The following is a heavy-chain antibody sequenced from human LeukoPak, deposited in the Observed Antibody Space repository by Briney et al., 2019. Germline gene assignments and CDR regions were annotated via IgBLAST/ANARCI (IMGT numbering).Heavy chain of an antibody. CDR3: ARRLTQYDCFDP. Sequence: SQTLSLTCAISGDTVSSNSVTWNWIRQSPSRGLECLGRTYYRSTWYNDYAVSVRGRITVNPDTSKNQFSLHLHSVTREDTAVYYCARRLTQYDCFDPWGQGILVTVSS. CDR2: TYYRSTWYN. V-gene: IGHV6-1*01. J-gene: IGHJ5*02. D-gene: IGHD2-2*01. CDR1: GDTVSSNSVT.